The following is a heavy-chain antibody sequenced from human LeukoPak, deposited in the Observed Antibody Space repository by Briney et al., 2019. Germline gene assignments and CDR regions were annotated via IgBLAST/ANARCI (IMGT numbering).Heavy chain of an antibody. CDR3: ARHGVDSSGYYYPNWFDP. CDR1: GYSFTSYW. Sequence: GESLKIFCKGSGYSFTSYWIGWVRQMPGKGLEWMGIIYPGDSDTRYSPSFQGQVTISADKSISTAYLQWSSLKASDTAMYYCARHGVDSSGYYYPNWFDPWGQGTLVTVSS. J-gene: IGHJ5*02. CDR2: IYPGDSDT. V-gene: IGHV5-51*01. D-gene: IGHD3-22*01.